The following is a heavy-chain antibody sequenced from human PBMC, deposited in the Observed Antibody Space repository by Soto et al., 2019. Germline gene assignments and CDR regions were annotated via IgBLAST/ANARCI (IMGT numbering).Heavy chain of an antibody. CDR1: SGSISSSNW. Sequence: PSETLSLTCAVSSGSISSSNWWSWVRQPPGKGLEWIGEIYHSGSTNYNPSLKSRVTISVDKSKNQFSLKLSSVTAADTAVYYCARAGGCSSTSCYITKEYYYYYMDVWGKGTTVTVSS. CDR3: ARAGGCSSTSCYITKEYYYYYMDV. D-gene: IGHD2-2*02. V-gene: IGHV4-4*02. J-gene: IGHJ6*03. CDR2: IYHSGST.